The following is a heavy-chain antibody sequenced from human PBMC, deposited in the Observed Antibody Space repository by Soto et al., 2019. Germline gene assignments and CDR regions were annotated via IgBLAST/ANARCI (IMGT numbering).Heavy chain of an antibody. CDR3: ARSGYRVTXDN. CDR1: GFTFSSYS. Sequence: GGSLRLSCEASGFTFSSYSMNWVRQAPGKGLEWVSSISPSSTYIYYADSVKGRFTVSRDNAKNSLYLQMNSLTAEDTAVYYCARSGYRVTXDNWGQGTLVTVS. D-gene: IGHD5-12*01. J-gene: IGHJ4*02. V-gene: IGHV3-21*01. CDR2: ISPSSTYI.